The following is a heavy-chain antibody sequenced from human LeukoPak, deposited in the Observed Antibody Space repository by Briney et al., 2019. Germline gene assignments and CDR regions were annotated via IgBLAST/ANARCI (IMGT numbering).Heavy chain of an antibody. D-gene: IGHD6-13*01. CDR2: ISYDGSK. CDR3: ARALYSGSWFGMDV. Sequence: GGSLRLSCAASGFTFSSYGIHWVRQAPGKGLEWVAVISYDGSKYYADSVKGRFTISRDNSKNTLYLQVNSLRAEDTAVYYCARALYSGSWFGMDVWGPGTTVTVSS. J-gene: IGHJ6*02. CDR1: GFTFSSYG. V-gene: IGHV3-30*03.